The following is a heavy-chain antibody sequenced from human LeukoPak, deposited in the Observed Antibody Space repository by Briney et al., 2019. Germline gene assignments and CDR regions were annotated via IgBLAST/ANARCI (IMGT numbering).Heavy chain of an antibody. V-gene: IGHV1-8*01. CDR1: GYTFTSYD. CDR2: MNPNSGNT. J-gene: IGHJ4*02. CDR3: AREIVYYGSGSYWY. D-gene: IGHD3-10*01. Sequence: GASVKVSCKASGYTFTSYDINWVRQATGQGLEWMGWMNPNSGNTGYAQKFQGRVTMTRNTSISTAYMELSSLRSEDTAVYYCAREIVYYGSGSYWYWGQGTLVTVSS.